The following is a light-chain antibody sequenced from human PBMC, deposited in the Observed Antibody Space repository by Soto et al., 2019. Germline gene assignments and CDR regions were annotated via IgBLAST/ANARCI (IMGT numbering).Light chain of an antibody. Sequence: QAVVTQEASLSVSPGGTVTLTCGLSSGSVSTDHYPSWYQQTPGQAPRTLIYSTSSRSSGVPDRFSGSILGNKAALTITGAQADDESDYYCVLFMGSGISVFGGGTQLTVL. CDR2: STS. V-gene: IGLV8-61*01. CDR3: VLFMGSGISV. J-gene: IGLJ7*01. CDR1: SGSVSTDHY.